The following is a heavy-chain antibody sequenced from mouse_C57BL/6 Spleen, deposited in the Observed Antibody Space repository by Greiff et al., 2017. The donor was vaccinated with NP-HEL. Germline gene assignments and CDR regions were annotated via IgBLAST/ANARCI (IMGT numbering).Heavy chain of an antibody. D-gene: IGHD2-3*01. CDR1: GFTFSSYT. J-gene: IGHJ2*01. Sequence: EVQVVESGGGLVKPGGSLKLSCAASGFTFSSYTLSWVRQTPEQRLAWVATISGGGGNTYYPDSVKGRFTISRENAKNTLYLQMSSLRSEDTGLYYCARLYDGYYTYFDYWGQGTTLTVSS. CDR3: ARLYDGYYTYFDY. V-gene: IGHV5-9*01. CDR2: ISGGGGNT.